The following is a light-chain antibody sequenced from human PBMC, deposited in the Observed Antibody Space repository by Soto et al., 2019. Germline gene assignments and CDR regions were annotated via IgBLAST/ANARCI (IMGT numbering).Light chain of an antibody. CDR3: KQYNSYSRT. CDR1: QSISSW. J-gene: IGKJ1*01. CDR2: KAS. Sequence: DIQMTQSPSTLSASVGDRVTITCRASQSISSWLAWYQQKPGKAPKLLIYKASSLESGVPSKFSGSGYGTEFTLTNSSLQPDNFATYVCKQYNSYSRTFGQGTKVDSK. V-gene: IGKV1-5*03.